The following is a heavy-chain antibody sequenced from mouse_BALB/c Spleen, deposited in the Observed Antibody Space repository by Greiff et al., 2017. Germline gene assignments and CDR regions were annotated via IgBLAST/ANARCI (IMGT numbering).Heavy chain of an antibody. Sequence: DVMLVESGGGLVKPGGSLKLSCAASGFTFSSYAMSWVRQTPEKRLEWVASISSGGSTYYPDSVKGRFTISRDNARNILYLQMSSLRSEDTAMYYCARGDYDYDRWFAYWGQGTLVTVSA. V-gene: IGHV5-6-5*01. J-gene: IGHJ3*01. CDR2: ISSGGST. CDR3: ARGDYDYDRWFAY. CDR1: GFTFSSYA. D-gene: IGHD2-4*01.